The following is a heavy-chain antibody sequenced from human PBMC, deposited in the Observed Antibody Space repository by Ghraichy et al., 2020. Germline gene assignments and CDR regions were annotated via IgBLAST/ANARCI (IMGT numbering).Heavy chain of an antibody. V-gene: IGHV1-24*01. CDR3: ATGLYSGSYSPYGLYAFDI. Sequence: ASVKVSCKVSGYTLTELSMHWVRQAPGKGLEWMGGFDPEDGETIYAQKFQGRVTMTEDTSTDTAYMELSSLRSEDTAVYYCATGLYSGSYSPYGLYAFDIWGQGTMVTVSS. CDR2: FDPEDGET. CDR1: GYTLTELS. D-gene: IGHD1-26*01. J-gene: IGHJ3*02.